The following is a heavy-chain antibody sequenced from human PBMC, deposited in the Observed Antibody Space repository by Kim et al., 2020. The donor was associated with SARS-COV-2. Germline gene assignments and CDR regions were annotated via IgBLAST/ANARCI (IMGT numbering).Heavy chain of an antibody. CDR1: GYTFTGYY. D-gene: IGHD3-22*01. V-gene: IGHV1-2*02. J-gene: IGHJ5*02. CDR3: ARRASITMIVVVSNWFDP. Sequence: ASVKVSCKASGYTFTGYYMHWVRQAPGQGLEWMGWINPNSGGTNYAQKFQGRVTMTRDTSISTAYMELSRLRSDDTAVYYCARRASITMIVVVSNWFDPWGQGTLGTVSS. CDR2: INPNSGGT.